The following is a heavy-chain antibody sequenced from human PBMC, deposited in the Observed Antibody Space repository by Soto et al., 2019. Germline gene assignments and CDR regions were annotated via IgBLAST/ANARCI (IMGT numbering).Heavy chain of an antibody. CDR3: AKDKDGPLVPAAIGDY. J-gene: IGHJ4*02. CDR1: GFTFSSYA. Sequence: GGSLRLSCAASGFTFSSYAMSWVRQAPGKGLEWVSAISGSGGSTYYADSVKGRFTISRDNSKNTLYLQMNSLRAEDTAVYYCAKDKDGPLVPAAIGDYWGQGTLVTVSS. V-gene: IGHV3-23*01. D-gene: IGHD2-2*01. CDR2: ISGSGGST.